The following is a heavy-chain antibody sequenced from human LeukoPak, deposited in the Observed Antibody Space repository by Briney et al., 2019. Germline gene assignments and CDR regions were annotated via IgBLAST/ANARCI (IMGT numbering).Heavy chain of an antibody. Sequence: ASVKVSCKASGYTLTDYYMHWVRQAPGQGLEWMGRINPNSGGTNYAQKLQGRVTMTRDTSISTVYMELSRLRSDDTAVYYCARVGYYESSGYYEYWGQGTLVTVSS. D-gene: IGHD3-22*01. J-gene: IGHJ4*02. CDR2: INPNSGGT. CDR1: GYTLTDYY. CDR3: ARVGYYESSGYYEY. V-gene: IGHV1-2*06.